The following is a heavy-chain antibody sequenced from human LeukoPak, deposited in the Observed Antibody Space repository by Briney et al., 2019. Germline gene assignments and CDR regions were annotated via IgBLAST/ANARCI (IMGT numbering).Heavy chain of an antibody. D-gene: IGHD4-17*01. CDR2: IYYSGST. CDR3: ARGRGDYDPFYFDY. Sequence: SETLSLTCTVSGGSISSGGYYWSWIRQHPGKGLEWIGYIYYSGSTYYNPSLKSRVTISVDTSKNQLSLKLSSVTAADTAVYYCARGRGDYDPFYFDYWAREPWSPSPQ. J-gene: IGHJ4*02. V-gene: IGHV4-31*03. CDR1: GGSISSGGYY.